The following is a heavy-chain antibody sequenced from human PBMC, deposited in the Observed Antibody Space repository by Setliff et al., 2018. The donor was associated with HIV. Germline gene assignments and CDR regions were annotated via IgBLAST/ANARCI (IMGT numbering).Heavy chain of an antibody. CDR3: AKDPPGDYNGMPGDI. J-gene: IGHJ3*02. D-gene: IGHD1-1*01. CDR2: IFHTGST. V-gene: IGHV4-4*02. Sequence: NPSETLSLTCAVSGASISSGNWWSWVRQSPGKGLEWIGEIFHTGSTNYNPSLKSRVTISVDTSKNHFSLNVSSLTAADTALYYCAKDPPGDYNGMPGDIWGQGKMVTVSS. CDR1: GASISSGNW.